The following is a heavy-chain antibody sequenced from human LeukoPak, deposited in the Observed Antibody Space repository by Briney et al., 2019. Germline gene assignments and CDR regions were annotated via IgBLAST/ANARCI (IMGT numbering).Heavy chain of an antibody. CDR1: GFTFDDYG. CDR2: IYSSGST. J-gene: IGHJ4*02. D-gene: IGHD1-26*01. Sequence: GSLRLSCAASGFTFDDYGMSWIRQPPGKGLEWIGSIYSSGSTYYNASLQSRVTISIETSKNQISLRLNSVTAADTAMYYCAKSGGYGLIDYWGQGTLVTVSS. V-gene: IGHV4-59*04. CDR3: AKSGGYGLIDY.